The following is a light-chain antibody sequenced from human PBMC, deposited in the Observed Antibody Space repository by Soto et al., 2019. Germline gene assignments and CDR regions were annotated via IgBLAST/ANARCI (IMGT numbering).Light chain of an antibody. CDR1: QSVGSN. CDR2: GAS. Sequence: DIVMTQSPATLSVAPGERVTLSCRASQSVGSNLAWYQQRPGQAPRLLIYGASTRATGIPARFSGSGSGTEFTLTISSLQSEDFAVYFCQRYNNWLITFGQGTRLEIK. CDR3: QRYNNWLIT. J-gene: IGKJ5*01. V-gene: IGKV3-15*01.